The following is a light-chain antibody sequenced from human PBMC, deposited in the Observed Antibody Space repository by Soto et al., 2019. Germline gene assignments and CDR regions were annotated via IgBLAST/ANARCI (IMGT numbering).Light chain of an antibody. CDR2: DVS. CDR1: SSDVGGYNY. J-gene: IGLJ1*01. Sequence: QSALTQPASVSGSPGQSITISCTGTSSDVGGYNYVSWYQQHPGKAPKLMIYDVSNRPSGVSNRFSGSKSGNTASLTISGLQAEDDADYYCSLYTNSSTLGVFGTGTKVTVL. CDR3: SLYTNSSTLGV. V-gene: IGLV2-14*01.